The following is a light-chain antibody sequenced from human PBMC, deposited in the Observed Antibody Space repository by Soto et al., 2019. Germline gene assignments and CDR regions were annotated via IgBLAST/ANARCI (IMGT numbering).Light chain of an antibody. CDR3: QQYGSSPIS. J-gene: IGKJ5*01. CDR1: QSVSSSY. CDR2: GAS. V-gene: IGKV3-20*01. Sequence: EIVLTQSPGTLSLSPGERATLSCRASQSVSSSYLAWYQQKPGQAPRLLIYGASSRATGIPDRFSGSGSGTVFTLTISRLEPEDVALYYCQQYGSSPISCDQTTRLEIK.